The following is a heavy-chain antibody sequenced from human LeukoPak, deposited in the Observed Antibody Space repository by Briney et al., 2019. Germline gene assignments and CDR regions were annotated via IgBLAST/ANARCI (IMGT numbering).Heavy chain of an antibody. CDR2: INPSGGST. CDR3: ASQGGPLDGALDY. J-gene: IGHJ4*02. CDR1: GYTFNSYY. V-gene: IGHV1-46*02. D-gene: IGHD3/OR15-3a*01. Sequence: ASVKVSCKASGYTFNSYYMHWVRQAPGQGLEWMGIINPSGGSTSYAQKFQGRVTMTRDMSTSTVYMELSSLRSEDTAVYYCASQGGPLDGALDYWGQGTLVTVSS.